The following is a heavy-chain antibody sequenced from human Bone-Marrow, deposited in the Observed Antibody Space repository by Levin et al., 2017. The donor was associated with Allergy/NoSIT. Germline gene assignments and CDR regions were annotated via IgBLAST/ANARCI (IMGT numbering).Heavy chain of an antibody. D-gene: IGHD1-1*01. Sequence: ASVKVSCKASGGAFNTLMISWVRQAPGHALEWMGRIVPRLNIRNYSQKFQERITLSADTSTSTAYMEVSSLRSEDTALYYCATVHPSRTGLVNDYFDPWGQGTLVTVAS. CDR2: IVPRLNIR. V-gene: IGHV1-69*02. J-gene: IGHJ5*02. CDR1: GGAFNTLM. CDR3: ATVHPSRTGLVNDYFDP.